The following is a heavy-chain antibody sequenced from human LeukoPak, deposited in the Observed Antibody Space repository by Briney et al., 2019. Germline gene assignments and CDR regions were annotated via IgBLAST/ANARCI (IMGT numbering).Heavy chain of an antibody. CDR2: IYYSGST. V-gene: IGHV4-59*01. CDR1: GGSISSYY. D-gene: IGHD2-2*02. J-gene: IGHJ5*02. Sequence: PSETLSLTCAVSGGSISSYYWSWIRQPPGKGLEWIGYIYYSGSTNYNPSLKSRVTISVDTSKNQFSLKLSSVTAAATAVYYCARIVPAAISFDPWGQGTLVTVSS. CDR3: ARIVPAAISFDP.